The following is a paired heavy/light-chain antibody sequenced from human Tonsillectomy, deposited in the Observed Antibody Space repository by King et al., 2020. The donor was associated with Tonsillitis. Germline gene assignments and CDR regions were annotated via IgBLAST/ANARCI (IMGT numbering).Heavy chain of an antibody. CDR2: ISASGIST. V-gene: IGHV3-23*01. D-gene: IGHD3-16*02. J-gene: IGHJ4*02. Sequence: EVQLLESGGGLVQPGGSLRLSCAASGFTFSSYALSWVRQAPGKGLEWVSAISASGISTYYADSVKGRFTISRDNSKNTLYLQMNSLRAEDTAVYYCAKDLLPLMTTFGGVIVGLDYWGQGTLGTVSS. CDR1: GFTFSSYA. CDR3: AKDLLPLMTTFGGVIVGLDY.
Light chain of an antibody. CDR3: LQDYSYPLT. V-gene: IGKV1-6*01. Sequence: AIQMTQSPSSLSASVGDRVTITCRASQGIRNDLGWYQQKPGKAPKLLIYAASSLQSGVPSRFSGSGSGTDFTLTISSLQPEDFATYYCLQDYSYPLTFGGGTKVEIK. J-gene: IGKJ4*01. CDR1: QGIRND. CDR2: AAS.